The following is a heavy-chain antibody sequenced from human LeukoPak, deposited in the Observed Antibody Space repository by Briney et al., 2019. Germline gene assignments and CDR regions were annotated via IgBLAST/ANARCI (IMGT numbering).Heavy chain of an antibody. V-gene: IGHV3-11*04. D-gene: IGHD6-6*01. Sequence: GGSLRLSCAASGFTFSDYYMSWIRQAPGKGLEWVSYISSSGSTIYYADSVKGRFTISRDNAENSLYLQMNSLRAEDTAVYYCAKDEGEGSSAFDPWGQGTLVTVSS. CDR2: ISSSGSTI. CDR1: GFTFSDYY. CDR3: AKDEGEGSSAFDP. J-gene: IGHJ5*02.